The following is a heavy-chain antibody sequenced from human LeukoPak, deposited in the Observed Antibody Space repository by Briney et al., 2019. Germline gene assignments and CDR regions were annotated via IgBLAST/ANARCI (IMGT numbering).Heavy chain of an antibody. J-gene: IGHJ4*02. CDR2: ISGSGGST. Sequence: GGSLRLSCAASGFTFSSYAMSWVRQAPGKGLEWVSAISGSGGSTYYADSVKGRFTISRDNSKNTLCLQMNSLRAEDTAVYYCVIRDYYDRKWPRPFDYWGQGTLVTVSS. CDR1: GFTFSSYA. D-gene: IGHD3-22*01. CDR3: VIRDYYDRKWPRPFDY. V-gene: IGHV3-23*01.